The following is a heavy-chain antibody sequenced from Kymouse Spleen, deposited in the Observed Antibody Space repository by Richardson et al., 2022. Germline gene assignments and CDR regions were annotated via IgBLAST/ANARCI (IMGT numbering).Heavy chain of an antibody. D-gene: IGHD1-1*01. J-gene: IGHJ6*02. CDR2: INHSGST. Sequence: QVQLQQWGAGLLKPSETLSLTCAVYGGSFSGYYWSWIRQPPGKGLEWIGEINHSGSTNYNPSLKSRVTISVDTSKNQFSLKLSSVTAADTAVYYCARSTTGTTGYGMDVWGQGTTVTVSS. V-gene: IGHV4-34*01. CDR1: GGSFSGYY. CDR3: ARSTTGTTGYGMDV.